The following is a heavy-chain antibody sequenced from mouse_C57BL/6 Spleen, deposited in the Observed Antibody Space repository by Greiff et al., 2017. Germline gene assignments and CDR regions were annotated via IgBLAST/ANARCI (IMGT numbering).Heavy chain of an antibody. J-gene: IGHJ1*03. CDR1: GFSLTSYG. CDR2: IWSGGST. Sequence: QVQLQQSGPGLVQPSQSLSITCTVSGFSLTSYGVHWVRQPPGKGLEWLGVIWSGGSTDYNAAFISRLSISKDNSKSQVFFKMNSLQAEDTARYYCAWSHWYFDVWGTGTTVTVSS. CDR3: AWSHWYFDV. V-gene: IGHV2-4*01.